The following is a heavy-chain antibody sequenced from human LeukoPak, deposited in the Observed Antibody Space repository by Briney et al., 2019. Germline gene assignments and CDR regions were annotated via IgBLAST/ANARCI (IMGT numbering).Heavy chain of an antibody. CDR1: GYTFTSYD. Sequence: ASVKVSCKASGYTFTSYDINWVRQATGQGLEWMGWMNPNSGNTGYAQKFQGRVTMTRNTSISTAYMELSSLRSEDTAVYYCARGADSSSWYLFGASGGKNFDYWGQGTLVTVSS. CDR2: MNPNSGNT. CDR3: ARGADSSSWYLFGASGGKNFDY. V-gene: IGHV1-8*01. J-gene: IGHJ4*02. D-gene: IGHD6-13*01.